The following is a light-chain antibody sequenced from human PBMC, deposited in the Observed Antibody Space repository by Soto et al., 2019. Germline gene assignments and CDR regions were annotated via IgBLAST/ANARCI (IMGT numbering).Light chain of an antibody. J-gene: IGLJ3*02. CDR1: NIGNKS. Sequence: SYELTQPPSVSVAPGQTAMITCGGNNIGNKSVHWYHQRPGQAPVLVVYDDDDRPSGIPERFSGSNSGNTATLTISRVEAGDEADYYCSSYAGIKHWVFGGGTQLTVL. CDR3: SSYAGIKHWV. V-gene: IGLV3-21*02. CDR2: DDD.